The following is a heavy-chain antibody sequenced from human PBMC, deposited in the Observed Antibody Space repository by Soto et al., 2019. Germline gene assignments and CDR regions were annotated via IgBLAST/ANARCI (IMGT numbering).Heavy chain of an antibody. Sequence: QVQLVESGAEVKKPGSSGKVSCKASGGTFSSYAISWVRQAPGQGLEWMGGIIPIFGTANYAQKFQGRVTITADESTSTAYMELSSLRSEDTAVYYCARVVSVGWIQLWDYFDYWGQGTLVTVSS. CDR2: IIPIFGTA. D-gene: IGHD5-18*01. J-gene: IGHJ4*02. CDR3: ARVVSVGWIQLWDYFDY. V-gene: IGHV1-69*01. CDR1: GGTFSSYA.